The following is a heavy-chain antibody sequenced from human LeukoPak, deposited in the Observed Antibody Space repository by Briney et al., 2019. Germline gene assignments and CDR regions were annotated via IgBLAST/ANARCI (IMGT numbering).Heavy chain of an antibody. V-gene: IGHV4-59*08. J-gene: IGHJ4*02. Sequence: PSETLSLTCTVSGGSISGYYWSWIRQPPGKGLEWIGYIYYSGSTNYNPSLKSRVTISVDTSKNQFSLKLSSVTAADTALYYCARRRGSSGTIDYWGQGTLVTVSS. CDR3: ARRRGSSGTIDY. D-gene: IGHD6-19*01. CDR2: IYYSGST. CDR1: GGSISGYY.